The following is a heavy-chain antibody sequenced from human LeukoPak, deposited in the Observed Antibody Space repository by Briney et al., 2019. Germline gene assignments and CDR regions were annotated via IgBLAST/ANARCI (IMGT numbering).Heavy chain of an antibody. D-gene: IGHD1-26*01. Sequence: KPGGSLRLSCAASGFTFSNAWMSWVRQAPGKGLEGVGRIKSKTDGGTTDYAAPVKGRFTISRDDSKNTLYLQMNSLRAEDTALYYCAKSRIEGPTPLHCWGQGTLVTVSA. CDR1: GFTFSNAW. CDR2: IKSKTDGGTT. CDR3: AKSRIEGPTPLHC. J-gene: IGHJ4*02. V-gene: IGHV3-15*01.